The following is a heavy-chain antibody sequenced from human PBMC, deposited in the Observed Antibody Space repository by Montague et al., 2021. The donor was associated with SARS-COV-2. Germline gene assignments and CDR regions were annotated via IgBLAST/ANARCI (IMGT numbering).Heavy chain of an antibody. J-gene: IGHJ4*02. Sequence: SLRLSCAASGFTFSSYGMHWVHQAPGKGLEWVAVIWYDGSNKYYADSVKGRFTISRDNSKNTLYLQMNSLRAEDTAVYYCARDRVRAAAGTRYYFDYWGQGTLVTVS. CDR3: ARDRVRAAAGTRYYFDY. CDR1: GFTFSSYG. CDR2: IWYDGSNK. V-gene: IGHV3-33*01. D-gene: IGHD6-13*01.